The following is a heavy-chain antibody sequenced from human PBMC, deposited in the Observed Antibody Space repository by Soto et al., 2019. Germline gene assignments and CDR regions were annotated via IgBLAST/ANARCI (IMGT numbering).Heavy chain of an antibody. V-gene: IGHV3-23*01. CDR3: AKAGYSSGPIDY. Sequence: GGSLMLSCSASGFTFSSYAMSWVRPAPGKGLEWVSDISGSGGSTYYADSVKGRFTISRDNSKNTLYLQMNSLRAEDTAVYYCAKAGYSSGPIDYWGQGTLVTVSS. J-gene: IGHJ4*02. CDR1: GFTFSSYA. CDR2: ISGSGGST. D-gene: IGHD6-19*01.